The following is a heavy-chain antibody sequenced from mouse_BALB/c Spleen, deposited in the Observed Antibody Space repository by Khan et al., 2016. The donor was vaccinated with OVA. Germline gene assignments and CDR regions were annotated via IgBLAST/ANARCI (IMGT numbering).Heavy chain of an antibody. D-gene: IGHD2-4*01. J-gene: IGHJ2*01. CDR1: GYSITSDYA. CDR3: ARWDYDAPNY. Sequence: EVQLLESGPGLVKPSQSLSLTCTVTGYSITSDYARNWIRQLPGNKLEWMGFISYSGSTSYNPSLKSRISITRDTSKDQVFLQLNSVTTEDTATEYCARWDYDAPNYWGQGTTLTVSS. CDR2: ISYSGST. V-gene: IGHV3-2*02.